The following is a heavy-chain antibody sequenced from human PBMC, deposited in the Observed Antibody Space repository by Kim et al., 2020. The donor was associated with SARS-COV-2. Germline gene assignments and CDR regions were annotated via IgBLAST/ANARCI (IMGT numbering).Heavy chain of an antibody. CDR2: SYHSGSI. CDR1: GDSITNYY. Sequence: SETLSLTCTVSGDSITNYYWNWIRQSPGKGLEWIGYSYHSGSINYNPSLKSRVTISVDTSKNQFSLKLRSVTDADTAVYYCARWGDTTGTTIYAFDVWG. V-gene: IGHV4-59*13. J-gene: IGHJ3*01. CDR3: ARWGDTTGTTIYAFDV. D-gene: IGHD1-1*01.